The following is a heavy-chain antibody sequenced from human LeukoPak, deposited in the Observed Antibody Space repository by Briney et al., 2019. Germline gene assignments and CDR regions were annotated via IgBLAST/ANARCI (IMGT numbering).Heavy chain of an antibody. CDR3: ARVGYDILTGYYGGYYFDY. V-gene: IGHV3-7*03. J-gene: IGHJ4*02. D-gene: IGHD3-9*01. Sequence: GGSLRLSCAASGFTFSTYWMTWVRQAPGKGLEWVANIKQDGNEKYYVDSVKGRFTISRDDAKNSLYLQMNSLRAEDTAVYYCARVGYDILTGYYGGYYFDYWGQGTLVTVSS. CDR2: IKQDGNEK. CDR1: GFTFSTYW.